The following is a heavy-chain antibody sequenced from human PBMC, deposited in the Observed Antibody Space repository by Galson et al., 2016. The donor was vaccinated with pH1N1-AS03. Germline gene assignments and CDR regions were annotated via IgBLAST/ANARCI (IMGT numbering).Heavy chain of an antibody. CDR3: AKGYSATPSGTFDI. Sequence: SVKVSCKASGGTFNTYAISWVRQAPGQGLEWMGRIIPMLNIPDYAQKFQVRVTITADKSTNTAYMELTNLRSDDTALYCCAKGYSATPSGTFDIWGQGTMVTVSS. V-gene: IGHV1-69*04. D-gene: IGHD2-15*01. CDR1: GGTFNTYA. J-gene: IGHJ3*02. CDR2: IIPMLNIP.